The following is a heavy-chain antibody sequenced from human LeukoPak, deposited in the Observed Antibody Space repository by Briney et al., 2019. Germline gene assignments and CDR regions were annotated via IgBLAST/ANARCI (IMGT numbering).Heavy chain of an antibody. V-gene: IGHV3-30*18. Sequence: GGSLRLSCAASGFTFSSYGMHWVRQAPGKGLEWVAVISYDGSNKYYADSVKGRFTISRDNPKNTLYLQMNSLRAEDTAVYYCAKDQQWLVLLGGIGYWGQGTLVTVSS. CDR2: ISYDGSNK. J-gene: IGHJ4*02. D-gene: IGHD6-19*01. CDR3: AKDQQWLVLLGGIGY. CDR1: GFTFSSYG.